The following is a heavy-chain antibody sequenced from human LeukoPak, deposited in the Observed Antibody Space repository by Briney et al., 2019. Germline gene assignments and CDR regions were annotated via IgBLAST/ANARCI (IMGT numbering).Heavy chain of an antibody. CDR1: GGSISSSSYY. D-gene: IGHD6-19*01. J-gene: IGHJ4*02. CDR2: TYYSGST. CDR3: ARTPGYSSGWREFDY. V-gene: IGHV4-39*07. Sequence: PSETLSLTCTVSGGSISSSSYYWGWIRQPPGKGLEWIGNTYYSGSTYYNPSLKSRVIVSLDTSKNQFSLKLSSLTAADTAVYYCARTPGYSSGWREFDYWGQGTLVTVSS.